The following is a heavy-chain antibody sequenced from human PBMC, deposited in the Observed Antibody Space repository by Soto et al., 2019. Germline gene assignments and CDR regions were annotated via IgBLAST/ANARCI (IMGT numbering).Heavy chain of an antibody. J-gene: IGHJ6*03. D-gene: IGHD5-12*01. CDR1: GGSISSYY. Sequence: SETLSLTCTVSGGSISSYYWSWIRQPPGKGLEWIGYIYYSGSTNYNPSLKSRVTISVDTSKNQFSLKLSSVTAADTAVYYCARVGEYSGYDWPYYYYMDVWGKGTTVTVSS. CDR3: ARVGEYSGYDWPYYYYMDV. CDR2: IYYSGST. V-gene: IGHV4-59*01.